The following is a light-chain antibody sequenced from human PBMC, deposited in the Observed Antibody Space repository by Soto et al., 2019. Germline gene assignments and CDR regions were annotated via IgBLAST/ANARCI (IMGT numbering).Light chain of an antibody. CDR2: DVS. J-gene: IGKJ5*01. CDR3: QQRSNWPRT. V-gene: IGKV3-11*01. Sequence: IVCIQSTATLCVSPGERSTRSCRASQNISNYLIWYQQKPGQANRLLIYDVSNRATDIPARFSGSGSGTDFTLTISSLEPEDLAVYYCQQRSNWPRTVGQGTRLEIK. CDR1: QNISNY.